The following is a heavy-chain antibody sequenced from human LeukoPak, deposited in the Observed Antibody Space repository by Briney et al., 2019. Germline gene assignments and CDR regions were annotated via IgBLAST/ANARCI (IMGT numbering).Heavy chain of an antibody. V-gene: IGHV4-34*01. D-gene: IGHD2-21*02. CDR2: INHSGST. Sequence: PSETLSLTCAVCGGSFSGYYWSWIRQPPGKGLEWIGEINHSGSTNYNPSLKSRVTISVDTSKNQFSLKLSSVTAADTAVYYCAGTIIVVVTADRYYGMDVWGQGTTVTVSS. CDR3: AGTIIVVVTADRYYGMDV. J-gene: IGHJ6*02. CDR1: GGSFSGYY.